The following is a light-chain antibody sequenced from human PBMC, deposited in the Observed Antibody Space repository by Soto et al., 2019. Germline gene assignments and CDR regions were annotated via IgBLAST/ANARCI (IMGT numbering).Light chain of an antibody. J-gene: IGLJ1*01. CDR2: GVY. CDR1: RTDVDGYDY. V-gene: IGLV2-14*03. Sequence: QSALAQPASVYGSPGQSIAISCTGVRTDVDGYDYVSWYQQHPGQAPQLIIYGVYNRPSGVSHRFSGSKSGDTASLTISGLQAEDEADYYCTSYTSSTPFYVFGTGTKVTVL. CDR3: TSYTSSTPFYV.